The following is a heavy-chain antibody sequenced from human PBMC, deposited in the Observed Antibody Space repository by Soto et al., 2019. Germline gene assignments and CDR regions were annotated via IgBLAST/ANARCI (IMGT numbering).Heavy chain of an antibody. J-gene: IGHJ5*02. D-gene: IGHD3-22*01. CDR1: GGTFNSYD. V-gene: IGHV1-69*01. CDR2: IIPIVETP. Sequence: QVQLVQSGAEVKKTGSSMKVACKASGGTFNSYDINWVRQSPGQGLEWMGGIIPIVETPKYAQKFQGRVTITADESTNTVYMELSSLRSEDTAMYYCARLSRPNYYDTSGFFKDNWFDPWGPGTLVTVSS. CDR3: ARLSRPNYYDTSGFFKDNWFDP.